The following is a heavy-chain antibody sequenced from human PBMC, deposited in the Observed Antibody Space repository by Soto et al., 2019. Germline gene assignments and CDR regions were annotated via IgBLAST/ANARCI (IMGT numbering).Heavy chain of an antibody. CDR3: AKDLHRDGYNPNF. CDR1: GFTFSSYD. Sequence: QVQLVESGGGVVQPGRSLRLSCVASGFTFSSYDMHWVRQAPGKGLEWVAVISYDGSNKYHVDSVKGRFTISRDNSKNTLYLQMDSLRAADTAVYYCAKDLHRDGYNPNFWGQGIVVTVSS. V-gene: IGHV3-30*18. J-gene: IGHJ4*02. D-gene: IGHD5-12*01. CDR2: ISYDGSNK.